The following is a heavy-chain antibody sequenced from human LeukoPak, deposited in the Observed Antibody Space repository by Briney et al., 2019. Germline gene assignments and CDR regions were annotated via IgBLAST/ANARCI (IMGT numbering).Heavy chain of an antibody. CDR2: MNPNSGNT. Sequence: EASVKVSCKASGYTFTSYDINWVRQATGQGLEWMGWMNPNSGNTGYAQKFQGRVTITRNTSISTAYMELSSLRSEDTAVYYCARATSWSGFNYYYYMDVWGKGTTVTVSS. V-gene: IGHV1-8*03. CDR3: ARATSWSGFNYYYYMDV. CDR1: GYTFTSYD. J-gene: IGHJ6*03. D-gene: IGHD3-3*01.